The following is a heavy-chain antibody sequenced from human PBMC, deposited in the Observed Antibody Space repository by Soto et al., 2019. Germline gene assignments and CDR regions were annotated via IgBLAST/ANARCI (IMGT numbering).Heavy chain of an antibody. J-gene: IGHJ3*01. CDR2: ISDSAGTT. CDR1: GFTFSSYA. Sequence: HPGGSLRLSCAASGFTFSSYAMSWVRQAPGKGLEWVSAISDSAGTTYYAVSVKGRYTISRDNPKMTRYLQMNSVRDEDTAVYYCEKVGAGNEAAFDLWGQGTMVTVSS. CDR3: EKVGAGNEAAFDL. V-gene: IGHV3-23*01. D-gene: IGHD3-16*01.